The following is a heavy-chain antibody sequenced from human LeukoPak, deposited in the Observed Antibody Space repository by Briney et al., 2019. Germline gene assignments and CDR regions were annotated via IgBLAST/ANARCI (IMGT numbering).Heavy chain of an antibody. D-gene: IGHD3-10*01. CDR3: ARDHGSAYYRAPRH. CDR2: INPSGGST. J-gene: IGHJ4*02. Sequence: ASVKVSCKASGYIFTNYYMHWVRQAPGQGLGWMGIINPSGGSTTYAQKFQGRVTMTRDTSTSTVYMELSSLRSEDTAVYCCARDHGSAYYRAPRHWGQGTLVTVSS. CDR1: GYIFTNYY. V-gene: IGHV1-46*01.